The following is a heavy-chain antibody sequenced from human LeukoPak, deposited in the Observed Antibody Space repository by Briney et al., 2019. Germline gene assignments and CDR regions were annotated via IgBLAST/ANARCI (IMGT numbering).Heavy chain of an antibody. J-gene: IGHJ4*02. Sequence: GGSLGLSCVVSGFTFSNAWMSWVRQAPGKGLEWVGRIKSKADGATRHFAAPVKGRFSISRDDSKNTVYLQMNSLKTDDTAVYYCGLGSGRSDFDYWGQGTLVTVSS. CDR3: GLGSGRSDFDY. CDR2: IKSKADGATR. D-gene: IGHD3-10*01. CDR1: GFTFSNAW. V-gene: IGHV3-15*01.